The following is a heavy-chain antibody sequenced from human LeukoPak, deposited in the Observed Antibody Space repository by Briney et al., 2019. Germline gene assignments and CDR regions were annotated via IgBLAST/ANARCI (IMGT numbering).Heavy chain of an antibody. J-gene: IGHJ3*02. V-gene: IGHV4-59*01. CDR1: GGSISGYY. Sequence: ASGTLSLACTVSGGSISGYYGSWIRQPPGKGLEWIGYIYYSGSTNYNPSLKSRVTISEDTSKNQFSLKLSSVTAADTAVYYCARGKSFDIWGQGTMVTVPS. CDR2: IYYSGST. CDR3: ARGKSFDI.